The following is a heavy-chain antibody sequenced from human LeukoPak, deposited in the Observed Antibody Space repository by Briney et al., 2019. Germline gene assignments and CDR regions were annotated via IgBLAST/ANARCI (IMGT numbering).Heavy chain of an antibody. CDR2: ISSNGGST. CDR3: ASSGLGPDSSSCYDAFDI. V-gene: IGHV3-64*01. D-gene: IGHD6-13*01. Sequence: PGGSLRLSCAASRFTFSSYAMYWVRQAPGKGLEYVSAISSNGGSTYYANSVKGRFTISRDNSKNTLYLQMGSLRAEDMAVYYCASSGLGPDSSSCYDAFDIWGQGTVVTVSS. J-gene: IGHJ3*02. CDR1: RFTFSSYA.